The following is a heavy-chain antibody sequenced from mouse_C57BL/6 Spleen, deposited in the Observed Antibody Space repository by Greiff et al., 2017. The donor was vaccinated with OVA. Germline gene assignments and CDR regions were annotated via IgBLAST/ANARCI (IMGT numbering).Heavy chain of an antibody. CDR3: AREGDGYYEEGDY. Sequence: VKLQQPGAELVKPGASVKMSCKASGYTFTSYWITWVKQRPGQGLEWIGDIYPGSGSTNYNEKFKSKATLTVDTSSSTAYMQLSSLTSEDSAVYYCAREGDGYYEEGDYWGQGTTLTVAS. D-gene: IGHD2-3*01. CDR2: IYPGSGST. CDR1: GYTFTSYW. V-gene: IGHV1-55*01. J-gene: IGHJ2*01.